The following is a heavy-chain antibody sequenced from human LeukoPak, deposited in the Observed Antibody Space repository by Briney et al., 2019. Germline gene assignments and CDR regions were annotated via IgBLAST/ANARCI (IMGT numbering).Heavy chain of an antibody. CDR1: GGTFSSYA. D-gene: IGHD1-1*01. CDR2: IIPIFGIA. V-gene: IGHV1-69*04. CDR3: ARRRLAGTTNSEGAFDY. J-gene: IGHJ4*02. Sequence: GASVKVSCKASGGTFSSYAISWVRQAPGQGLEWMGRIIPIFGIANYAQKFQGRVTITADKSTSTAYMELSSLRSEDTAVCYCARRRLAGTTNSEGAFDYWGQGTLVTVSS.